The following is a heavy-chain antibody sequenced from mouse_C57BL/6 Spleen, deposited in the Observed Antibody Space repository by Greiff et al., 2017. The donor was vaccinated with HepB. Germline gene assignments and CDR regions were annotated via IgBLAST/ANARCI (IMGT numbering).Heavy chain of an antibody. CDR1: GFTFSSYT. J-gene: IGHJ2*01. CDR2: ISGGGGNT. V-gene: IGHV5-9*01. Sequence: EVHLVESGGGLVKPGGSLKLSCAASGFTFSSYTMSWVRQTPEKRLEWVATISGGGGNTYYPDSVKGRFTISRDNAKNTLYLQMSSLRSEDTALYYCARSGGSSCPDYWGQGTTLTVSS. CDR3: ARSGGSSCPDY. D-gene: IGHD1-1*01.